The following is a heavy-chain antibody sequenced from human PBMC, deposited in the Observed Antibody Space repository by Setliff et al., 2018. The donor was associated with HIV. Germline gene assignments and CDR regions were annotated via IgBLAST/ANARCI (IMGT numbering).Heavy chain of an antibody. CDR3: ARGTKLVWGRWFDP. CDR2: LNDSGST. J-gene: IGHJ5*02. D-gene: IGHD6-6*01. CDR1: GGSFSGYF. Sequence: SETLSLTCAVYGGSFSGYFWSRIRQSPRKRLEWIGELNDSGSTNYNPSLKSRVTISIDTSKNQFSLRLSSVTAADTAVYYCARGTKLVWGRWFDPWGQGTLVTVSS. V-gene: IGHV4-34*01.